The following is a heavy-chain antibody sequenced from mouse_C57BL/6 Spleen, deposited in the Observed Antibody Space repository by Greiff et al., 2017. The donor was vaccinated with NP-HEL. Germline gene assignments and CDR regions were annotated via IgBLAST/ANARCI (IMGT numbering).Heavy chain of an antibody. D-gene: IGHD3-3*01. CDR1: GYTFTSYW. Sequence: QVQLQQPGAELVKPGASVKLSCKASGYTFTSYWMQWVKQRPGQGLEWIGEIDPSDSYTNYNQKFKGKATLTVDTSSSTAYMQLSSLTSEDSAVYYCARVGTGAMDYWGQGTSVTVSS. CDR3: ARVGTGAMDY. V-gene: IGHV1-50*01. CDR2: IDPSDSYT. J-gene: IGHJ4*01.